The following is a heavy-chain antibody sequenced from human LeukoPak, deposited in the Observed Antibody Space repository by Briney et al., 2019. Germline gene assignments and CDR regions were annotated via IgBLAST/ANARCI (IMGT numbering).Heavy chain of an antibody. D-gene: IGHD3-3*01. J-gene: IGHJ6*02. V-gene: IGHV3-30*18. CDR1: GFTFSSYG. CDR3: AKGLGILEGGEYYHYYYGMDV. CDR2: ISYDGSNK. Sequence: PGRSLRLSCAASGFTFSSYGMHWVRQAPGKGLEWVAVISYDGSNKYYADSVKGRFTISRDNSKNTLYLQMNSLRAEDTAVYYCAKGLGILEGGEYYHYYYGMDVWGQGTTVTVSS.